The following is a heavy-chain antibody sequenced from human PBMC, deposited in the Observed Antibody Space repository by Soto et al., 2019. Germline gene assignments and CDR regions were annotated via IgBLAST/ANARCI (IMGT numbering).Heavy chain of an antibody. CDR3: VRSSGVFKNDAFDI. V-gene: IGHV3-13*01. CDR2: IGTVGDT. Sequence: GGSLRLSCAASGFTFSNHDMHWVRQSSGRGLEWVSGIGTVGDTYYPGAARGRFTISRENAKKSLYLQIDNLKVEDTALYYCVRSSGVFKNDAFDIWGQGTMVTVSS. D-gene: IGHD6-19*01. CDR1: GFTFSNHD. J-gene: IGHJ3*02.